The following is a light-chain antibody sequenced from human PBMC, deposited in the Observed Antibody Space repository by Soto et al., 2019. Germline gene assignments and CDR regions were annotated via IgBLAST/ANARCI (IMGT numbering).Light chain of an antibody. Sequence: QSVLTQPRSVSGSPGQSVTSSCTGTSSDVGRYDYVSWYEQYPGEAPKLIIYDVTERPSGVPDRFSGSKSGNTASLTISGLRAEDEAAYSCCSFAGSSSYVFGSGTKVTV. V-gene: IGLV2-11*01. CDR1: SSDVGRYDY. CDR3: CSFAGSSSYV. CDR2: DVT. J-gene: IGLJ1*01.